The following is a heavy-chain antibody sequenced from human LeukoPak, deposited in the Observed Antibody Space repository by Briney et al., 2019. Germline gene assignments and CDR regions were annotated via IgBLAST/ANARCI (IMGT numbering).Heavy chain of an antibody. CDR3: AREGNSGYADYYYGMDV. Sequence: GRSLRLSCAASGFTFSSYAMHWVRQAPGKGLEWVAVISYDGSNKYYADSVKGRFTISRDNSKNTLYLQMNSLRAEDTAVYYCAREGNSGYADYYYGMDVWGKGTTVTVSS. D-gene: IGHD5-12*01. J-gene: IGHJ6*04. CDR2: ISYDGSNK. CDR1: GFTFSSYA. V-gene: IGHV3-30*04.